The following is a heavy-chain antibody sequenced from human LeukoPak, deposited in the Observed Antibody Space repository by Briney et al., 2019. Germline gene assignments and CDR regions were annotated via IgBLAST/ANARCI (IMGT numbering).Heavy chain of an antibody. D-gene: IGHD3-10*01. Sequence: PSQTLSLTCTVSGGSISSGGYYWNWIRHHPGKGLEWIGYIYYSGVTFYNPSLKSRVTISADTSKNQFSLKLSSVTAADTAVYYCARGESGEWNDAFDIWGQGTMVTVSS. CDR1: GGSISSGGYY. CDR2: IYYSGVT. J-gene: IGHJ3*02. CDR3: ARGESGEWNDAFDI. V-gene: IGHV4-31*03.